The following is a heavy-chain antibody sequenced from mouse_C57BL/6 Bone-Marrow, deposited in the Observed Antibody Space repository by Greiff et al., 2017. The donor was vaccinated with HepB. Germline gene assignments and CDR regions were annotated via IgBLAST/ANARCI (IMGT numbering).Heavy chain of an antibody. J-gene: IGHJ3*01. CDR1: GYTFTSYW. CDR2: IDPSDSYT. Sequence: QVQLQQPGAELVMPGASVKLSCKASGYTFTSYWMHWVKQRPGQGLEWIGEIDPSDSYTNYNQKFKGKSTLTVDKSSSTAYMQLSSLTSEDSAVYYCARRGQLRPQAWFAYWGQGTLVTVSA. V-gene: IGHV1-69*01. D-gene: IGHD3-2*02. CDR3: ARRGQLRPQAWFAY.